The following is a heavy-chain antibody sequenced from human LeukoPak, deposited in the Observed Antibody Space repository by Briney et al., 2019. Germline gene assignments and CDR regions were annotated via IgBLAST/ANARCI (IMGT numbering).Heavy chain of an antibody. CDR2: ISSEGSST. V-gene: IGHV3-74*01. CDR1: GFTFSIYW. D-gene: IGHD3-16*01. Sequence: GGSLRLSCAASGFTFSIYWMHWVRQAPGKGLVWVSRISSEGSSTTYADSVKGRFTISRDNAKDTLYLQMNSLRAEDTAVYYCARGENTYIDYWGQGTLVTVSS. J-gene: IGHJ4*02. CDR3: ARGENTYIDY.